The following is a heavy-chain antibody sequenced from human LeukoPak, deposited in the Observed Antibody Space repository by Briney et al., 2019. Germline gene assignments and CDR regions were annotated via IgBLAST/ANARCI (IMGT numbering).Heavy chain of an antibody. CDR2: IKQDGSAK. V-gene: IGHV3-7*01. J-gene: IGHJ4*02. Sequence: PGGSLRLSCAASGFTFSNYWMSWVRQAPGRGLEGVANIKQDGSAKYYVDSVKGRFTISRDNAKNSLFLQMNSLRAEDSAVYYCARDEGGSYSFDYWGQGTLVTVST. CDR3: ARDEGGSYSFDY. D-gene: IGHD1-26*01. CDR1: GFTFSNYW.